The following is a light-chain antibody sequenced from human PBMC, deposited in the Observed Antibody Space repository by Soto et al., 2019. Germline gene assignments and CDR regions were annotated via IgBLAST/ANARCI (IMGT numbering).Light chain of an antibody. J-gene: IGKJ5*01. Sequence: EIVLTQSPGTLSLSPGERATLSCRASQSVSSSLAWYQQKSGQAPRLLIYDASNRATGIPARFSGSGSGTDFTLTISSLEPEDFAVYYCQQRSNWPITFGQGTRLEIK. CDR2: DAS. CDR3: QQRSNWPIT. V-gene: IGKV3-11*01. CDR1: QSVSSS.